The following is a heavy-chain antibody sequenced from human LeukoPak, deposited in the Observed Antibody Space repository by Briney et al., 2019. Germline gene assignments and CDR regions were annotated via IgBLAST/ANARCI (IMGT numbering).Heavy chain of an antibody. Sequence: TLSLTCTVSGGSISSYYWSWIRQPPGKGLEWLALIYWNDDKRYSPSLKSRLTITKDTSKNQVVLTMTNMDPVDTATYYCAHRRCSTSCSAFDIWGQGTMVTVSS. CDR3: AHRRCSTSCSAFDI. J-gene: IGHJ3*02. V-gene: IGHV2-5*01. CDR2: IYWNDDK. D-gene: IGHD2-2*01. CDR1: GGSISSYYW.